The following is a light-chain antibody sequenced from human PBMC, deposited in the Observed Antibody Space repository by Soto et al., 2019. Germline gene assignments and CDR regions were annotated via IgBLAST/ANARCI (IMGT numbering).Light chain of an antibody. J-gene: IGLJ2*01. CDR2: EVS. Sequence: QSALTQPASVSGSPGKSITISCTGTSSYVGGYKYVSWYQQHPGKAPKLMIYEVSYRPSGVSNRFSSSKSGNTASLTISGLQAEDEAHYYCSSYTRSSTLLFRGGTKLTVL. CDR3: SSYTRSSTLL. CDR1: SSYVGGYKY. V-gene: IGLV2-14*01.